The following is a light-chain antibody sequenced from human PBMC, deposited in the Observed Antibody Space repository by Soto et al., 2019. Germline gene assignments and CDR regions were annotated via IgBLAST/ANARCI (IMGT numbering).Light chain of an antibody. V-gene: IGLV1-44*01. CDR3: ASWDDSLNGVV. J-gene: IGLJ2*01. CDR1: SSNIGVNT. CDR2: SNN. Sequence: QSVVTQPPSASGTPGQGVTISCSGSSSNIGVNTVNWYQQLPGTAPKILIYSNNLRPSGVPDRFSGSKSGTSASLAISGLQSEDEADYHCASWDDSLNGVVFGGGTKLTVL.